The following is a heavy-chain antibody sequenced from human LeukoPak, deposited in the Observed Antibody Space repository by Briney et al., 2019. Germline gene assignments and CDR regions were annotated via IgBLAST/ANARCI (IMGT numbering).Heavy chain of an antibody. V-gene: IGHV1-69*13. J-gene: IGHJ4*02. CDR2: IIPIFGTA. Sequence: SVKGSCKASGGTFSSYAISWVRQAPGQGLEWMGGIIPIFGTANYAQKFQGRVTITADESTSTAYMELSSLRSEDTAVYYCARVRYSSSSPDFDYWGQGTLVTVSS. CDR1: GGTFSSYA. CDR3: ARVRYSSSSPDFDY. D-gene: IGHD6-6*01.